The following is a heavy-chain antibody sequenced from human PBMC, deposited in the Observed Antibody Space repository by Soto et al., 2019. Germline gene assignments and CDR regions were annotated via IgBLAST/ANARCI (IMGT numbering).Heavy chain of an antibody. CDR2: ISGSGSTI. Sequence: EVQLLESGGGLVQPGGSLRLSCAASGFTFSSYALSWVRQAPGKGREWVSAISGSGSTIYYADSVKGRFTISRDNAKNSLYLQMNSLRAEDTAVYYCAREARSSSWYGAFDYWGQGTLVTVSS. J-gene: IGHJ4*02. V-gene: IGHV3-48*03. D-gene: IGHD6-13*01. CDR3: AREARSSSWYGAFDY. CDR1: GFTFSSYA.